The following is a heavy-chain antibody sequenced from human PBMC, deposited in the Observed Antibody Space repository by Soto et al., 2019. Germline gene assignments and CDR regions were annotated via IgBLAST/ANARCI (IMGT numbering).Heavy chain of an antibody. CDR3: ATQYCSSTSCYVQGFDY. D-gene: IGHD2-2*01. CDR2: IIPIFGTA. Sequence: QVQLVQSGAEVKKPGSSVKVSCKASGGTFSSYAISWVRQAPGQGLEWMGGIIPIFGTANYAQKFQGRVTITADKSTSTAYMELSSLRSEDTAVYYCATQYCSSTSCYVQGFDYWGQGTLVTVSS. V-gene: IGHV1-69*06. J-gene: IGHJ4*02. CDR1: GGTFSSYA.